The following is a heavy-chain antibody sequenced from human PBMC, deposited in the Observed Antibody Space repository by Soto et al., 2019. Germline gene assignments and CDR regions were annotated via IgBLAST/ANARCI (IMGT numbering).Heavy chain of an antibody. V-gene: IGHV1-69*04. J-gene: IGHJ4*02. CDR2: IIPSIGII. D-gene: IGHD3-22*01. CDR1: GGTFSSFV. CDR3: AREGDMKFHSDSSDEPGY. Sequence: QVQLVQSGAEVKKPGSSVKVSCKASGGTFSSFVISWVRQAPGQGLEWMGRIIPSIGIINYAQKFQGRVTITADTSTSTAYMVLSSLRSDDTAVYYCAREGDMKFHSDSSDEPGYWGQGTLVTVSS.